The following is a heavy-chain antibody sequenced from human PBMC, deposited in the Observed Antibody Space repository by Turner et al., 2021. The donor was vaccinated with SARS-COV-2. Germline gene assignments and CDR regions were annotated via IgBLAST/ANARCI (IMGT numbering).Heavy chain of an antibody. J-gene: IGHJ3*02. V-gene: IGHV3-30*03. D-gene: IGHD2-15*01. CDR2: ISYDGSNK. CDR1: GFTFSSYG. CDR3: ARGGVVAATAYDAFDI. Sequence: QVPLVESGGGVVPPGRSLRLSCAASGFTFSSYGMHWVRQAPGKGLEWVAVISYDGSNKYYADSVKGRFTISRDNSKNTLYLQMNILRAEDTAVYYAARGGVVAATAYDAFDIWGQGTMVTVSS.